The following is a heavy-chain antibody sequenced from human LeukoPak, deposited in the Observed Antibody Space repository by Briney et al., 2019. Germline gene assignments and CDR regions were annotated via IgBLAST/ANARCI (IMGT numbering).Heavy chain of an antibody. CDR1: GGSLSSYY. V-gene: IGHV4-59*08. Sequence: SETLSLTCTVSGGSLSSYYWSWLRQPPGKGLEWIGYIYYSGSTNYNPSLKSRVTISVDTSKNQFSLKLSSVTAADTAVYYCARSPGAYYDYVWGSYRYGVFDYWGQGTLVTVSS. J-gene: IGHJ4*02. D-gene: IGHD3-16*02. CDR2: IYYSGST. CDR3: ARSPGAYYDYVWGSYRYGVFDY.